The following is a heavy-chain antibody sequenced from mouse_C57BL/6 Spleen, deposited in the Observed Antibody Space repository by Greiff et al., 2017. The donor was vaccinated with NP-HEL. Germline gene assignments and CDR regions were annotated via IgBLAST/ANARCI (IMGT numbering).Heavy chain of an antibody. Sequence: EVNVVESGEGLVKPGGSLKLSCAASGFAFSSYAMSWVRQTPEKRLEWVAYISSGGDYIYYADTVKGRFSISRDNARNTLYLQMSSLKSEDTAMYYCTRDLTGTFAYWGQGTTLTVSS. CDR3: TRDLTGTFAY. CDR2: ISSGGDYI. CDR1: GFAFSSYA. J-gene: IGHJ2*01. D-gene: IGHD4-1*01. V-gene: IGHV5-9-1*02.